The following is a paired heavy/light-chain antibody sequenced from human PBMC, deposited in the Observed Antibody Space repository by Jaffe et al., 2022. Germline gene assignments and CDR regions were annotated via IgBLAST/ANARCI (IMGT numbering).Light chain of an antibody. CDR1: SSDVGGYNY. V-gene: IGLV2-8*01. J-gene: IGLJ1*01. CDR3: SSFAGSNNPLYV. Sequence: QSALTQPPSASGSPGQSVTISCTGTSSDVGGYNYVSWYQQHPGKAPKLIIYEVNKRPSGVPDRFSGSKSGNTASLTVSGLQAEDEADYYCSSFAGSNNPLYVFGTGTEVTVL. CDR2: EVN.
Heavy chain of an antibody. V-gene: IGHV1-46*01. CDR3: AREKAKNDYDISGYAFDM. J-gene: IGHJ3*02. CDR1: GYTFIRNY. CDR2: IQPHRGDT. D-gene: IGHD3-22*01. Sequence: QGQLVQSGAEAKKPGASVKVSCKASGYTFIRNYIHWVRQAPGQGPEWMGAIQPHRGDTTYAQKFQGRITVTRDTSTGIFYMDLSSLRSDDTAVYYCAREKAKNDYDISGYAFDMWGQGTIVTVSS.